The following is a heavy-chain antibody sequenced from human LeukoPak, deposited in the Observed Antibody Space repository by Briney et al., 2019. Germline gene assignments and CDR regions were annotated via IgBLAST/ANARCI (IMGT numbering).Heavy chain of an antibody. CDR1: GYTFINYY. Sequence: ASVKVSCKASGYTFINYYIHWLRQAPGRGLEWMSIIYPSDGSTSYAERFQGRITVTRETSTNTLYMELSSLRSEDTAVYYCARYYSGYTCFDYWGQGTLVTVSS. V-gene: IGHV1-46*03. CDR2: IYPSDGST. J-gene: IGHJ4*02. D-gene: IGHD5-12*01. CDR3: ARYYSGYTCFDY.